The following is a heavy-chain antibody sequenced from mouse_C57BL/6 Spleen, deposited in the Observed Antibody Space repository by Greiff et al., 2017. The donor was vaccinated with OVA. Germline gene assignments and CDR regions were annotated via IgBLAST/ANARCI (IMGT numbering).Heavy chain of an antibody. Sequence: VQLQQSGTVLARPGASVKMSCKTSGYTFTSYWMHWVKQRPGQGLEWIGAIYPGNSDTSYNQKFKGKANLTAVTSASTAYMEISSLTDEDSTVYYCTRRNYGSSLDYWGQGTTLTVSS. D-gene: IGHD1-1*01. CDR2: IYPGNSDT. V-gene: IGHV1-5*01. J-gene: IGHJ2*01. CDR1: GYTFTSYW. CDR3: TRRNYGSSLDY.